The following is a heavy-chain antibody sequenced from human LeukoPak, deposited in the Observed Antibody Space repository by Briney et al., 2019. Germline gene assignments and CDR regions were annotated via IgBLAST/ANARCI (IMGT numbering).Heavy chain of an antibody. CDR1: GGSISSYY. Sequence: SETLSLTCTVSGGSISSYYWTWIRQPPGKGLGLEWIGYIYYSGTTKYNPSLKSRVTISVDTSKNQFSLKVNSVAAADTAVYYCARGQPQRYSSGWYVNWFDPWGQGTLVTVSS. V-gene: IGHV4-59*01. D-gene: IGHD6-19*01. CDR3: ARGQPQRYSSGWYVNWFDP. J-gene: IGHJ5*02. CDR2: IYYSGTT.